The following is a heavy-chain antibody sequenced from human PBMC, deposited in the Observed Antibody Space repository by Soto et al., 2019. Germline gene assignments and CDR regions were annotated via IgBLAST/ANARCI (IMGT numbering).Heavy chain of an antibody. CDR1: GGTFSSYA. V-gene: IGHV1-2*04. D-gene: IGHD3-3*01. Sequence: ASVKVSCKASGGTFSSYAISWVRQAPGQGLEWMGWINPNSGGTNYAQKFQGWVTMTRDTSISTAYMELSRLRSDDTAVYYCARNYDFNLMDVWGQGTTVTVSS. CDR2: INPNSGGT. J-gene: IGHJ6*02. CDR3: ARNYDFNLMDV.